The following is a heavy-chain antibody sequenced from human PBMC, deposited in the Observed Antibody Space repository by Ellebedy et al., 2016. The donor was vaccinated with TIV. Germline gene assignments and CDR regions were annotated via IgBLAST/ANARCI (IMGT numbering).Heavy chain of an antibody. J-gene: IGHJ4*02. CDR2: IYTSGST. D-gene: IGHD3-3*01. Sequence: SETLSLXXTVSGGSISSGSYYWSWIRQPAGKGLEWIGRIYTSGSTNYNLSLKSRVTMSVDTSKNQFSLKLSSVTAADTAVYYCARGRYDFWSGYYKEVDYWGQGTLVTVSS. CDR1: GGSISSGSYY. V-gene: IGHV4-61*02. CDR3: ARGRYDFWSGYYKEVDY.